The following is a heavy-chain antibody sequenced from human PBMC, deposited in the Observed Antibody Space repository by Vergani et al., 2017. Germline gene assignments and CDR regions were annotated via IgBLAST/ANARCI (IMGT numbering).Heavy chain of an antibody. CDR2: IWYDGSYE. CDR1: GFTFSSYG. CDR3: AKDIWSGYYYGMDV. Sequence: QVQLVESGGGVVQPGRSLRLSCAASGFTFSSYGMHWVRQAPGKGLEWVAVIWYDGSYEYYADSVKGRFTISRDNSKNTLYLQMNSLRAEDTAVYYCAKDIWSGYYYGMDVWGQGTTVTVSS. D-gene: IGHD3-3*01. J-gene: IGHJ6*02. V-gene: IGHV3-33*06.